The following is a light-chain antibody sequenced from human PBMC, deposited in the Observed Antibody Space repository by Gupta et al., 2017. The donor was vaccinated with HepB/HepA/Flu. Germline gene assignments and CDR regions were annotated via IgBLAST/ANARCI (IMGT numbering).Light chain of an antibody. CDR1: QSVNSRD. CDR2: AAY. J-gene: IGKJ2*01. CDR3: QLYSSYPPLYT. Sequence: VLTQSPGTLSLSPGERATLSCRVGQSVNSRDLAWYQQRRGQAPRVLIYAAYSRATGIPDRFSGSGSGTDFTRTISTREPEDFAVYYWQLYSSYPPLYTFGQGTTLEI. V-gene: IGKV3-20*01.